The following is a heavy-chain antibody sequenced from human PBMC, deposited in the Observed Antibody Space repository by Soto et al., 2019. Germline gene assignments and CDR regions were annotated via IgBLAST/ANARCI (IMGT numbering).Heavy chain of an antibody. V-gene: IGHV3-23*01. Sequence: GGSLSLSCAASGFTFSSYAVSWVRQAPGKGLEWVSAISGSGGTTYYADSVKGRFTISRDNAKNPLFLQMNSLRAEDTALYYCEKDGATGPTEYYFDYWGQGTLVTVSS. CDR1: GFTFSSYA. J-gene: IGHJ4*02. CDR3: EKDGATGPTEYYFDY. D-gene: IGHD1-1*01. CDR2: ISGSGGTT.